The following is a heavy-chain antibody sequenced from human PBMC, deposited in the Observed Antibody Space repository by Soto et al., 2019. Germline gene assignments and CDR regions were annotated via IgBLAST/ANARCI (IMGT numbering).Heavy chain of an antibody. CDR3: VAGVGGYDYYYGMDV. J-gene: IGHJ6*02. D-gene: IGHD1-26*01. Sequence: QVQLVESGGGVVQPGRSLRLSCAASGFTFSSYAMHCVRQAPGKGLEWVAVISYDGSNKYYADSVKGRFTISRDNSKNTLYLQMNSLRAEDTAVYYCVAGVGGYDYYYGMDVWGQGTTVTVSS. V-gene: IGHV3-30-3*01. CDR1: GFTFSSYA. CDR2: ISYDGSNK.